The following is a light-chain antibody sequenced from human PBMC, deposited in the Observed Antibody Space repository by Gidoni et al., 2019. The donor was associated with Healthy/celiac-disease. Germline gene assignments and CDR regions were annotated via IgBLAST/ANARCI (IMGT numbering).Light chain of an antibody. V-gene: IGKV3-11*01. CDR1: QSVSSY. Sequence: IVFTQSPATLSFSPGERAPLSCRASQSVSSYLAWYQQKPGQAPRRLIYDASNRATGIPARFSGSGSGTDFTLTISSLEPEDFAVYYCQQRSNWPLLTFGGGTKVEIK. J-gene: IGKJ4*01. CDR2: DAS. CDR3: QQRSNWPLLT.